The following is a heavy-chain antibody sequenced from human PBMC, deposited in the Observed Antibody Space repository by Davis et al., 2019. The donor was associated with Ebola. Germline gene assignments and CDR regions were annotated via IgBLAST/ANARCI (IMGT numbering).Heavy chain of an antibody. CDR3: ARNQAGYCGGDCQGYFQH. J-gene: IGHJ1*01. V-gene: IGHV4-4*07. CDR1: GVSISSYY. Sequence: PSETLSLTCTVSGVSISSYYWSWIRQSAGKGLEWIGRIYGSGITNYNPSLKSRVTISLDTSKNHFSLKLSSVTAADTAVYYCARNQAGYCGGDCQGYFQHWGQGTVVTVSS. D-gene: IGHD2-21*02. CDR2: IYGSGIT.